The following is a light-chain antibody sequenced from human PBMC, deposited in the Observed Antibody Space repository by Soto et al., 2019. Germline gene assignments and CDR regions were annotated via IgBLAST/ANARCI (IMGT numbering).Light chain of an antibody. J-gene: IGKJ5*01. Sequence: IVLTQYPGTMALSPGERATLSYRAGQSVSSYLAWYQQKPGQAPRLLIYDASNRATDIPPRFSGSGSGTDFTLTISSLEPEDFAVYYCQQRSSLPPTITFGQGTRLEIK. V-gene: IGKV3-11*01. CDR2: DAS. CDR3: QQRSSLPPTIT. CDR1: QSVSSY.